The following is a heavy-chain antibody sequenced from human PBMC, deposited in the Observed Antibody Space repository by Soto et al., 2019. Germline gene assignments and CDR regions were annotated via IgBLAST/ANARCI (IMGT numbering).Heavy chain of an antibody. V-gene: IGHV3-30*18. CDR3: AKVWDGGSGLYYYGMDV. CDR1: GFTFSSYG. D-gene: IGHD3-10*01. Sequence: PGGSLRLSCAASGFTFSSYGMHWVRQAPGKGLEWVAVISYDGSNKYYADSVKGRFTISRDNSKNTLYLQMNSLRAEDTAVYYCAKVWDGGSGLYYYGMDVWGQGTAVTVSS. J-gene: IGHJ6*02. CDR2: ISYDGSNK.